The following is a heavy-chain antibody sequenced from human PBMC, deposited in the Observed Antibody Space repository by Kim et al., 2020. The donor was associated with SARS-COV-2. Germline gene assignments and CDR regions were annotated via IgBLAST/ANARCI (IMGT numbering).Heavy chain of an antibody. J-gene: IGHJ4*02. CDR2: INAGNGNT. D-gene: IGHD6-13*01. Sequence: ASVKVSCKASGYTFTSYAMHWVRQAPGQRLEWMGWINAGNGNTKYSQKFQGRVTITRDTSASTAYMELSSLRSEDTAVYYCARGISAAGPSRDYWGQGTLVTVSS. CDR1: GYTFTSYA. CDR3: ARGISAAGPSRDY. V-gene: IGHV1-3*01.